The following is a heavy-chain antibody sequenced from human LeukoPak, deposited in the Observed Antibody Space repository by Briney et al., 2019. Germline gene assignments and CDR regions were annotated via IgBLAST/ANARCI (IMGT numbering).Heavy chain of an antibody. CDR3: ARVNIADDGAFDI. CDR1: GYTFTSYY. V-gene: IGHV1-46*01. D-gene: IGHD2/OR15-2a*01. Sequence: GASVKVSCKASGYTFTSYYMHWVRRAPGQGLEWMGIINPSGGSTSYAQKFQGRVTMTRDMSTSTVYMELSSLRSEDTAVYYCARVNIADDGAFDIWGQGTMVTVSS. CDR2: INPSGGST. J-gene: IGHJ3*02.